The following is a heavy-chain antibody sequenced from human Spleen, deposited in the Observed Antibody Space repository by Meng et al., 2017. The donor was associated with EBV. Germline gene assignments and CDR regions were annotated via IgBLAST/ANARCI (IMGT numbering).Heavy chain of an antibody. CDR3: ARDPSYDNTGYYDY. CDR1: RGTFSSFG. Sequence: QVQLVQSGTEGKKPGSSVKVSCKAARGTFSSFGINWVRQAPGQGLEWMGGIIPIFDATNYAQKFQGRLTISADESTGTAYMELSSLRSEDTAVYYCARDPSYDNTGYYDYWGQGTLVTVSS. J-gene: IGHJ4*02. D-gene: IGHD3-22*01. V-gene: IGHV1-69*01. CDR2: IIPIFDAT.